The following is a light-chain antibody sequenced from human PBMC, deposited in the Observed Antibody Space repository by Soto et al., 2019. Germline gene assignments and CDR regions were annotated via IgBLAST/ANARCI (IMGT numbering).Light chain of an antibody. CDR2: DAS. J-gene: IGKJ1*01. CDR1: QSISSW. CDR3: QQYNSYSPT. Sequence: DIQMTHSPSTLSASVGDRVTITCPASQSISSWLAWYQQKPGKAPKLLIYDASSLESGVPSRFSGSGSGTEFTLTISSLQTDDFATYYCQQYNSYSPTFGKGTKVDIK. V-gene: IGKV1-5*01.